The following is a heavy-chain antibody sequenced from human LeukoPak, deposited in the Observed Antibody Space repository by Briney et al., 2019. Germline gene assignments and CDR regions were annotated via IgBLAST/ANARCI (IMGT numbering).Heavy chain of an antibody. CDR1: GGSISSYY. D-gene: IGHD3-3*01. V-gene: IGHV4-4*09. Sequence: PSETLSLTCTVSGGSISSYYWSWIRQPPGKGLEWIGYIYTSGSTNYNPSLKSRVTISVDTSKNQFSLKLSSVTAADTAVYYCARLDFWSGYSRYYSDYWGQGTLVTVSS. CDR2: IYTSGST. J-gene: IGHJ4*02. CDR3: ARLDFWSGYSRYYSDY.